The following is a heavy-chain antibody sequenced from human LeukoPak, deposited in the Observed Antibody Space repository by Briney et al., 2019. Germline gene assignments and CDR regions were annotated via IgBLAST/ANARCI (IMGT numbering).Heavy chain of an antibody. CDR2: IYYSRSI. D-gene: IGHD3-10*01. CDR1: SRSISRTTYY. Sequence: SETLSLTCTVCSRSISRTTYYGGWIRQPPGKGLEWLGQIYYSRSICYIRALKSRVTISVGTAKTESALKLSAVTAAGTAFYYCARVGYASTGNYYDDRGAFVYWGQGTLVTVSP. J-gene: IGHJ4*02. V-gene: IGHV4-39*06. CDR3: ARVGYASTGNYYDDRGAFVY.